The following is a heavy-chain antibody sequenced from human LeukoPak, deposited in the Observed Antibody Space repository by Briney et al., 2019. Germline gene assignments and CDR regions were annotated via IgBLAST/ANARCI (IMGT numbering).Heavy chain of an antibody. D-gene: IGHD6-19*01. Sequence: GESLRLSCAASGFTFNTYWMHWVRQAPGKGLVWVSPINPDGTVTTYADSVKGRFTISRDNAKNTLYLQMNSLKAEDTAVYYCVRDSPSGFFDLWGRGTLVTVSS. CDR2: INPDGTVT. V-gene: IGHV3-74*01. CDR3: VRDSPSGFFDL. CDR1: GFTFNTYW. J-gene: IGHJ2*01.